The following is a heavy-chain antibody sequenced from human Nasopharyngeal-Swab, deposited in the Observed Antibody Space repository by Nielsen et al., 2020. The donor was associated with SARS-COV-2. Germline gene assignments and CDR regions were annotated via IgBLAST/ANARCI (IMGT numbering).Heavy chain of an antibody. CDR2: IYSGGST. Sequence: VRQAPGKGLEWVSVIYSGGSTHYADSVKGRFTISRDNSKNTLYLQMNSLRAEDTAVYYCARDRFSGYMDVWGKGTTVTVSS. V-gene: IGHV3-53*01. J-gene: IGHJ6*03. CDR3: ARDRFSGYMDV. D-gene: IGHD6-25*01.